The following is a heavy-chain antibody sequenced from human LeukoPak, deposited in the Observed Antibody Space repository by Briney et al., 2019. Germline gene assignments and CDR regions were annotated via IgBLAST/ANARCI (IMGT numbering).Heavy chain of an antibody. CDR3: ARADLVGDYDSSGYFH. CDR1: GGTFSRYT. D-gene: IGHD3-22*01. V-gene: IGHV1-69*02. Sequence: GSSVKVSCKASGGTFSRYTISWVRQAPGQGLEWVGRIIPILGIANYAQKFQGRVTITADKSTSTAYMELSSLRSEDTAVYYCARADLVGDYDSSGYFHWGQGTLVTVSS. CDR2: IIPILGIA. J-gene: IGHJ4*02.